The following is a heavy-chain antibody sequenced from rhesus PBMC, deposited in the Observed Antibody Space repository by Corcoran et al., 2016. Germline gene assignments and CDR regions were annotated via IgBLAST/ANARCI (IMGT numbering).Heavy chain of an antibody. CDR1: GYTFTDYY. CDR3: ATGRVLGAAGPDSYFDY. V-gene: IGHV1-111*02. D-gene: IGHD6-13*01. Sequence: EVQLVQSGAEVKKPGASVKISCKASGYTFTDYYLHWVRQAPGKGLEWMGRVDPEDGEATHAQKYQDRGTITADTSTDTAYMELSSLRSEDTAVYYCATGRVLGAAGPDSYFDYWGQGVLVTVSS. J-gene: IGHJ4*01. CDR2: VDPEDGEA.